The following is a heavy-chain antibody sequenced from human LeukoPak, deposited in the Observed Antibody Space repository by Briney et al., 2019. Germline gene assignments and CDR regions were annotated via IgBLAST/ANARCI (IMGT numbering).Heavy chain of an antibody. CDR3: ATHSGSYTGGWYYGMDV. Sequence: ASVQVSCQVSGYTLTELSMHWVRQAPGKGLEWMGGFDPEDGETIYAQKFQGRVTMTEDTSTDTAYMELSSLRSEDTAVYYCATHSGSYTGGWYYGMDVWGQGTTVTVSS. D-gene: IGHD1-26*01. CDR2: FDPEDGET. J-gene: IGHJ6*02. V-gene: IGHV1-24*01. CDR1: GYTLTELS.